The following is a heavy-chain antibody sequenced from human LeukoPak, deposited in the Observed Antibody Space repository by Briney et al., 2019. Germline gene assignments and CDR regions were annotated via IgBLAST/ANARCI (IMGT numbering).Heavy chain of an antibody. Sequence: SVRVSCKASGGTFSSYAISWVRQAPGHGLEWMGRIIPILGIPNYAQKFQGRVTITADKSTTTAYMELSSLRSEDTAVYYCATEAIVVVTARDYWYFDLWGRGTLVTVSS. CDR3: ATEAIVVVTARDYWYFDL. D-gene: IGHD2-21*02. V-gene: IGHV1-69*04. J-gene: IGHJ2*01. CDR1: GGTFSSYA. CDR2: IIPILGIP.